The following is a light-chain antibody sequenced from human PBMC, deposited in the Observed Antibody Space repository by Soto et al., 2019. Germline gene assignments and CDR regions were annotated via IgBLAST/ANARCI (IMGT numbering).Light chain of an antibody. Sequence: EIVLTQSPATLSLSPGERATLSCRASQSVSSYLAWYQQQPGQAPRLLIYDASNRATGIPARLSGSGSGTDFTLTISSLEPEDFAVYYCQQRSNWPPVFGPGTKVDIK. J-gene: IGKJ3*01. CDR3: QQRSNWPPV. CDR2: DAS. V-gene: IGKV3-11*01. CDR1: QSVSSY.